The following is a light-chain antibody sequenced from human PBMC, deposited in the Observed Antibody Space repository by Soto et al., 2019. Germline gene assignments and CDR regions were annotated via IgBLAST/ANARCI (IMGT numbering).Light chain of an antibody. Sequence: QLVLTQSSSASASLGSAVKLTCTLNSGHSTYIIAWHQQQPGKAPRYLMKVEGSGSYNRGSGIPDRFSGSSSGADRYLTISNLPSEDEADYYCEAWDTTAQVFGGGTKLTVL. CDR3: EAWDTTAQV. V-gene: IGLV4-60*03. CDR2: VEGSGSY. CDR1: SGHSTYI. J-gene: IGLJ2*01.